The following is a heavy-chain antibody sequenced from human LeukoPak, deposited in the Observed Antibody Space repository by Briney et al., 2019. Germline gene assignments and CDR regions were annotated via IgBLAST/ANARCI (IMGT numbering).Heavy chain of an antibody. CDR3: ARGKGEGAFDY. CDR2: ISSSSSYI. J-gene: IGHJ4*02. D-gene: IGHD1-26*01. Sequence: GGSLRLSCAASGFTFSSYSMNWVRQAAGKGLEWVSSISSSSSYIYYADSVEGRFTISRDNAKNSLYLQMNSLRAEDTDVYYCARGKGEGAFDYWGQGTLVTVSS. CDR1: GFTFSSYS. V-gene: IGHV3-21*01.